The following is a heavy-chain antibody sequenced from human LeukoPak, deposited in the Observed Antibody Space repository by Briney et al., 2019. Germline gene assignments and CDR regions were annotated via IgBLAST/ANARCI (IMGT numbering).Heavy chain of an antibody. CDR3: ARGILTGYYLNYFDY. J-gene: IGHJ4*02. Sequence: GGSLRLSCAASGFTFSSYWMSWVRQAPGKGLEWVANIKQDGSEKYYVDSVKGRFTISRDNAKNSLYLQMNSLRAEDTAVYYCARGILTGYYLNYFDYWGQGTLVTVSS. CDR2: IKQDGSEK. CDR1: GFTFSSYW. D-gene: IGHD3-9*01. V-gene: IGHV3-7*04.